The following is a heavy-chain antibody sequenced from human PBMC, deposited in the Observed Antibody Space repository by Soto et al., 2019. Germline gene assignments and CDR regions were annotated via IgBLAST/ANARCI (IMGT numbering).Heavy chain of an antibody. CDR2: INHSGST. Sequence: SETLSLTCGVSGGSFSAYYWSWIRQPPGKGLEWIGEINHSGSTNYNPSLKSRVTISIDTSKNQFSLNLSSVTAADTAVYYCARRGHCTGDNCHRGRPFDYWGQGTPVTVSS. CDR1: GGSFSAYY. V-gene: IGHV4-34*01. J-gene: IGHJ4*02. CDR3: ARRGHCTGDNCHRGRPFDY. D-gene: IGHD2-8*02.